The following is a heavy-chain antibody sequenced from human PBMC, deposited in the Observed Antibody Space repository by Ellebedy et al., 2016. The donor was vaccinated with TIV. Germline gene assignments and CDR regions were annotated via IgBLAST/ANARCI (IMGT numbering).Heavy chain of an antibody. V-gene: IGHV3-23*01. Sequence: GGSLRLXXAASGFTFGTYAMTWVRQAPGKGLEWVSAISATGINTYYADSVKGRFTISRDNSKNTLYLQINSLRAEDTAVYYCAKDPEIAARYPTFDYWGQGTLVTVSS. J-gene: IGHJ4*02. CDR3: AKDPEIAARYPTFDY. D-gene: IGHD6-6*01. CDR2: ISATGINT. CDR1: GFTFGTYA.